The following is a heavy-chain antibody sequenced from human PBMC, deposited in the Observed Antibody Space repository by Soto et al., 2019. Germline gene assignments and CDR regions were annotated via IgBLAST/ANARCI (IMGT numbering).Heavy chain of an antibody. CDR2: IKSKTDGGTT. CDR3: TSLYYGH. J-gene: IGHJ4*02. V-gene: IGHV3-15*01. D-gene: IGHD3-16*02. CDR1: EFTFTYAW. Sequence: GALRLSCAASEFTFTYAWMSWVRQAPGKGLEWVGRIKSKTDGGTTDYAAPVKGRFTISRDESQNTLYLQMNSLKTEDTAVYYCTSLYYGHWGQGTLVTVSS.